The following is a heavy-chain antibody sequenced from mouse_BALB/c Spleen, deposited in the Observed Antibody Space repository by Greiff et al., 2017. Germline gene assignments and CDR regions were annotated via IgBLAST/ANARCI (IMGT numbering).Heavy chain of an antibody. CDR2: ISSGGGST. J-gene: IGHJ2*01. CDR1: GFAFSSYD. CDR3: ARHARESYFDY. Sequence: EVMLVESGGGLVKPGGSLKLSCAASGFAFSSYDMSWVRQTPEKRLEWVAYISSGGGSTYYPDTVKGRFTISRDNAKNTLYLQMSSLKSEDTAMYYCARHARESYFDYWGQGTTLTVSS. V-gene: IGHV5-12-1*01.